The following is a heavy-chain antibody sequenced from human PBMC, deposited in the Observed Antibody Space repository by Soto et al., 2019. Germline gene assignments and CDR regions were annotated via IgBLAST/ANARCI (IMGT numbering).Heavy chain of an antibody. CDR2: ISGSGGST. CDR3: AFGGAYCSSTSCYALDY. J-gene: IGHJ4*02. CDR1: GFTFSSYA. Sequence: PGGSLRLSCAASGFTFSSYAMSWVRQAPGKGLEWVSAISGSGGSTYYADSVKGRFTISRDNSKNTLYLQMNSLRAEDTAVYYCAFGGAYCSSTSCYALDYWGQGTLVTVSS. V-gene: IGHV3-23*01. D-gene: IGHD2-2*01.